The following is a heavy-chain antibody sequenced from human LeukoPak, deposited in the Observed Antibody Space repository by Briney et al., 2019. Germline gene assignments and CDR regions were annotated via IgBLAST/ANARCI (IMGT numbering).Heavy chain of an antibody. J-gene: IGHJ5*02. CDR2: INHSGST. V-gene: IGHV4-34*01. CDR3: ARGRTTMVRDNWFDP. CDR1: GGSFSGYY. Sequence: SETLSLTCAVYGGSFSGYYWSWIRQPPGKGLEWIGEINHSGSTNYNPSLKSRVTISVDTSKNQFSLKLTSVTDADTAVYYCARGRTTMVRDNWFDPWGQGTLVTVSS. D-gene: IGHD3-10*01.